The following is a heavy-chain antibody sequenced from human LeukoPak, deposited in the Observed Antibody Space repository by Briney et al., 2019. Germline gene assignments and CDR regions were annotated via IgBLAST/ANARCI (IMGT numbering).Heavy chain of an antibody. CDR1: GFTFSSYE. CDR2: ISSSATTI. Sequence: PGGSLRLSCAASGFTFSSYEMNWVRQAPGKGPEWVSYISSSATTIYYADSVKGRFTISRDNAKNSLYLQMNSLRAEDTAVYYCARDRGLVLVTGTFDYWGQGTLVTVSS. CDR3: ARDRGLVLVTGTFDY. D-gene: IGHD2-8*02. J-gene: IGHJ4*02. V-gene: IGHV3-48*03.